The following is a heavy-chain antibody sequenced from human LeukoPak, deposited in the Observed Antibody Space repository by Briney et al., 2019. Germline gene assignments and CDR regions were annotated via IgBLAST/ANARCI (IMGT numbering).Heavy chain of an antibody. D-gene: IGHD1-26*01. J-gene: IGHJ4*02. CDR1: GFAFGHYR. V-gene: IGHV3-74*01. Sequence: PPGGSLRLSCAASGFAFGHYRMHWVRQAPGKGLVWVSTINTDGSTTYADSVKGRFTVSRDNAKNTLFLQMHSLRVEDTAVYSCTRGHPREFDYWGQGTLVTVSS. CDR3: TRGHPREFDY. CDR2: INTDGST.